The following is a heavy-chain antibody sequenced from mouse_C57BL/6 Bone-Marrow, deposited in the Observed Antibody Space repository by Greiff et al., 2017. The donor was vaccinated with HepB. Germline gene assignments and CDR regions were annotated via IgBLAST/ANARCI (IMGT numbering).Heavy chain of an antibody. CDR3: ARSPFYAMDY. J-gene: IGHJ4*01. Sequence: QVQLKQSGAELVRPGTSVKMSCKASGYTFTNYWIGWAKQRPGHGLEWIGDIYPGGGYTNYNEKFKGKATLTADKSSSTAYMQFSSLTSEDSAIYYCARSPFYAMDYWGQGTSVTVSS. CDR2: IYPGGGYT. V-gene: IGHV1-63*01. CDR1: GYTFTNYW.